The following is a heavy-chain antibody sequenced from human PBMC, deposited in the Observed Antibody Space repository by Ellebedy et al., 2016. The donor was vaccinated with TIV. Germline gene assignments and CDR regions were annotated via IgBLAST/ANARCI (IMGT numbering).Heavy chain of an antibody. CDR2: IYYSGST. CDR3: ARHLVTLDWFDP. V-gene: IGHV4-59*08. J-gene: IGHJ5*02. CDR1: GGSISSYY. Sequence: MPSETLSLTCTVSGGSISSYYWSWIRQPPGKGLEWIGYIYYSGSTNYNPSLKSRVTISVDTSKNQFSLKLSSVTAADTAVYYCARHLVTLDWFDPWGQGTLVTVSS. D-gene: IGHD2-21*02.